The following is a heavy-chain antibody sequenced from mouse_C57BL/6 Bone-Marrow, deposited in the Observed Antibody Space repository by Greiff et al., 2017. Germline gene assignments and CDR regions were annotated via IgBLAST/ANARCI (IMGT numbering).Heavy chain of an antibody. CDR3: ARDIYYYGSSYHVPMDY. Sequence: EVQLQQSGPELVKPGASVKISCKASGYTFTDYYMNWVKQSHGKSLEWIGDITPNNGGTSYNQKFKGKATLTVDKSSSTAYMELRSLTSEDSAVYYCARDIYYYGSSYHVPMDYWGQGTSVTVSS. D-gene: IGHD1-1*01. CDR2: ITPNNGGT. CDR1: GYTFTDYY. V-gene: IGHV1-26*01. J-gene: IGHJ4*01.